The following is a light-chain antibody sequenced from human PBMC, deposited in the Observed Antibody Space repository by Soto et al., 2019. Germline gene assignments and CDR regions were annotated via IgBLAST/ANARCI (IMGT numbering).Light chain of an antibody. CDR3: QQYTDSRT. J-gene: IGKJ1*01. V-gene: IGKV3-20*01. CDR1: QTISSSY. CDR2: GVN. Sequence: EIVLTQSPGTLSLSPGGRATLSCRARQTISSSYCAWYQQKPAQAPRLLVYGVNSRDTDDPDRFSGSGSGTDLNLTIRRLEPEDFAVYYCQQYTDSRTFAQGTMADIK.